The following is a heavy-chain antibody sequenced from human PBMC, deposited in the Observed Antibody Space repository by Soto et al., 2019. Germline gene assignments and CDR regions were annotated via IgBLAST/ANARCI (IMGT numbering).Heavy chain of an antibody. Sequence: QVQLVQSGAEVKKPGASVKVSCKASGDTFTDYYIHWVRQAPGQGLELMGTVNPSGGHTTYAQHFLGRVTMTRDTSTSTLYMELTSLTSEYTAVYYCARGGHVVVVTAALDYWGQGTLVTVSS. CDR1: GDTFTDYY. J-gene: IGHJ4*02. D-gene: IGHD2-21*02. V-gene: IGHV1-46*01. CDR2: VNPSGGHT. CDR3: ARGGHVVVVTAALDY.